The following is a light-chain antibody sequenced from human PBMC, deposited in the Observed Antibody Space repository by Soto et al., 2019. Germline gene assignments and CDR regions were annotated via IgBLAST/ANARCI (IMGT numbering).Light chain of an antibody. CDR3: QQYGSSPLT. Sequence: NVLTKSPGTLSLSPGERATLSCRASQSVSSSYLAWYQQKPGQAPRLLIYGASSRATGIPDRFSGSGSGTDFTLTISRLEPEDFAVYYCQQYGSSPLTFGGGTKVDIK. V-gene: IGKV3-20*01. CDR2: GAS. CDR1: QSVSSSY. J-gene: IGKJ4*01.